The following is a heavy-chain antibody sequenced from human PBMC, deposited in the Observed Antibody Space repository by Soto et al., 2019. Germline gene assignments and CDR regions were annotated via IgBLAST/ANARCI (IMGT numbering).Heavy chain of an antibody. CDR1: GDTLTSYG. D-gene: IGHD3-10*01. CDR2: VSPYSGNT. J-gene: IGHJ4*02. CDR3: AAGTFLGPWQY. Sequence: QLPLVQSGVEVKKPGSSLKVSCQASGDTLTSYGISWVRQAPGQGLEWMGWVSPYSGNTNYSPKVQGRVTLTTDTTTSTAYMELRSLTSDDTALYYCAAGTFLGPWQYWGQGTLVTVSS. V-gene: IGHV1-18*01.